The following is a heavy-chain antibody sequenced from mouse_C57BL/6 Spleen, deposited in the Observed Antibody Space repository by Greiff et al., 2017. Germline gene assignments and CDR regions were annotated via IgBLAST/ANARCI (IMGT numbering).Heavy chain of an antibody. D-gene: IGHD1-1*01. V-gene: IGHV7-3*01. Sequence: EVKLVESGGGLVQPGGSLSLSCAASGFTFTDYYMSWVRQPPGKALEWLGFIRNKANGYTTEYSASVKGRFTISRDNSQSIHYLQINALRAEDSATYYCARSGINTVAYYFDYWGQGTTLTVSS. CDR3: ARSGINTVAYYFDY. CDR2: IRNKANGYTT. CDR1: GFTFTDYY. J-gene: IGHJ2*01.